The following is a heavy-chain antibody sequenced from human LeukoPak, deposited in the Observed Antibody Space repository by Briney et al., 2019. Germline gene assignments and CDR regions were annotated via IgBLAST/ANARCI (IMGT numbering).Heavy chain of an antibody. CDR3: ATEYSSSWYNWFDP. CDR1: GGSVSSGSYY. CDR2: IYYSGST. V-gene: IGHV4-61*01. D-gene: IGHD6-13*01. Sequence: PSQTLSLTCTVSGGSVSSGSYYWSWIRQPPGKGLEWIGYIYYSGSTNYNPSLKSRVTISVDTSKNQFSLKLSSVTAADTAVYYCATEYSSSWYNWFDPWGQGTLVIVSS. J-gene: IGHJ5*02.